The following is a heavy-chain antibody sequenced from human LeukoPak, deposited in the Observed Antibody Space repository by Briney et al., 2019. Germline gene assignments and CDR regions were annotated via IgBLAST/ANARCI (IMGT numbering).Heavy chain of an antibody. Sequence: ASVKVSCKASGYTFTSYGISWVRQAPGQGLEWMGWISAYNGNTNYAQKLQGRVTMTTDTSTSTAYMELRSLRSDDTAVYYCARGGGGAAYVTRMDWFDPWGQGTLVTVSS. CDR2: ISAYNGNT. J-gene: IGHJ5*02. D-gene: IGHD2-2*01. V-gene: IGHV1-18*01. CDR1: GYTFTSYG. CDR3: ARGGGGAAYVTRMDWFDP.